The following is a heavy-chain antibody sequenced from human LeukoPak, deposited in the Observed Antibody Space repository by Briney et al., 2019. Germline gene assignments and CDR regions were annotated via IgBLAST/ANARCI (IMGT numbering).Heavy chain of an antibody. J-gene: IGHJ5*02. CDR3: AKDGGGTSPTPYWFDP. D-gene: IGHD2-15*01. V-gene: IGHV3-30*02. CDR2: IRYDGTNK. CDR1: GFTFSSYS. Sequence: GGSLRLSCAASGFTFSSYSMNWVRQAPGKGLEWVAFIRYDGTNKYYADSVKGRFTISRDNSKNTLYLQMNSLRPGDTAVYYCAKDGGGTSPTPYWFDPWGQGTLVTVSS.